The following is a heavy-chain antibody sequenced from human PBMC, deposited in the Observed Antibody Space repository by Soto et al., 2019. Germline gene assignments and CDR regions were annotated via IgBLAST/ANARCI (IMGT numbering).Heavy chain of an antibody. Sequence: PSETLSLTCTVSDGSISSGGYFWIWIRQHPGKGLEWIGYIYYSGSTYYNPSLTSRVTISVDTSKNQFSLKLTSVTAADTAVYYCASGWEGNWFDPWGQGTLVTVS. CDR3: ASGWEGNWFDP. J-gene: IGHJ5*02. CDR1: DGSISSGGYF. CDR2: IYYSGST. D-gene: IGHD6-19*01. V-gene: IGHV4-31*03.